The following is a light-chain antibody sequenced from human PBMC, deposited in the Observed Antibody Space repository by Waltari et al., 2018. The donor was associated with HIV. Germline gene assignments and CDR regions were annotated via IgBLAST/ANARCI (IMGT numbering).Light chain of an antibody. CDR3: QQYYNTPFT. J-gene: IGKJ3*01. V-gene: IGKV4-1*01. Sequence: DVVMTQSPDSLAGSLGERASINCNSARNVLYDSNNKNYLAWYQQKPGQPPKLLIYWASTRESGVPDRFSGSGSGTDFTLTISSLQAEDVAVYYCQQYYNTPFTFGPGTKVDI. CDR2: WAS. CDR1: RNVLYDSNNKNY.